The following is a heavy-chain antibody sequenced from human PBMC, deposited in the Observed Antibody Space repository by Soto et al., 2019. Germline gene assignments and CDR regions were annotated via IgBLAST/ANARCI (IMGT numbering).Heavy chain of an antibody. D-gene: IGHD4-17*01. CDR3: GKYYGDYGRYYYYCGMDV. CDR2: ISGSGGGT. CDR1: GFTFSSYA. J-gene: IGHJ6*02. Sequence: EVQLLESGGGLVQPGGSLRLSCAASGFTFSSYAMSWVRQAPGKGLEWVSAISGSGGGTYYADSVKGRFTISRDNSKNTLYLQRNRRGAEDTAVYYCGKYYGDYGRYYYYCGMDVWGQGTTVTVSS. V-gene: IGHV3-23*01.